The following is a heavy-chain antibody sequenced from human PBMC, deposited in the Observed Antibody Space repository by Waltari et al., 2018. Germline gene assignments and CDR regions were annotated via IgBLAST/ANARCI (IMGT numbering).Heavy chain of an antibody. CDR1: GYSISSGYY. J-gene: IGHJ5*02. CDR3: AREGVVVAASALDWFDP. V-gene: IGHV4-38-2*01. Sequence: QVQLQESGPGLVKPSETLSLTCAVSGYSISSGYYWGWIWQPPGKRLEWIGSIYHSGTTHYNPSLKSRVTISVDTSKNQFSLKLSFVTAADTAVYYCAREGVVVAASALDWFDPWGQGTLVTVSS. D-gene: IGHD2-15*01. CDR2: IYHSGTT.